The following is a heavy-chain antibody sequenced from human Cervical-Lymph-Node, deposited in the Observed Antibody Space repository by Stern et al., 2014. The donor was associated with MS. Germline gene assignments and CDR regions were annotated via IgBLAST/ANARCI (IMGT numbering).Heavy chain of an antibody. Sequence: VQLVQSGAEVKKPGSSVKVSCKASGGTFSSYEITWVRQAPGQGLEWMGGIIPNFDNPTYAQKFQDRVTISADESTNTAYLELNGLKSDDTAIYFCARAYTYYSNSAGYWGQGTLVTVSS. CDR2: IIPNFDNP. V-gene: IGHV1-69*01. CDR3: ARAYTYYSNSAGY. D-gene: IGHD3-10*01. CDR1: GGTFSSYE. J-gene: IGHJ4*02.